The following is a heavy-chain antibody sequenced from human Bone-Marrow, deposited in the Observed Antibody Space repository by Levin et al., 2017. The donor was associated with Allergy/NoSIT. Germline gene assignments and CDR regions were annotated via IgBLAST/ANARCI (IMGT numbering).Heavy chain of an antibody. CDR1: GFTFSSYW. V-gene: IGHV3-7*04. D-gene: IGHD6-19*01. CDR2: IKQDGSEK. J-gene: IGHJ4*02. CDR3: ARDLAVTGTGGLD. Sequence: LSLTCAASGFTFSSYWMSWVRQAPGKGLEWVANIKQDGSEKYYVDSVKGRFTISRDNAKNSLYLQMNSLRAEDTAVYYCARDLAVTGTGGLDWGQGTLVTVSS.